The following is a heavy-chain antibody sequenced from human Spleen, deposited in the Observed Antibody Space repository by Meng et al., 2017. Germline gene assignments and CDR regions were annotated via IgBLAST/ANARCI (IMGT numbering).Heavy chain of an antibody. D-gene: IGHD6-25*01. CDR2: INPKSGDT. CDR1: GDTFTGYY. J-gene: IGHJ4*02. CDR3: ARDEDISAAGKLFGDY. V-gene: IGHV1-2*02. Sequence: ASVKVSCKASGDTFTGYYMHWVRQAPGQGLEWMGWINPKSGDTHYAQKFQARVTMTGDTSISTAYMELSGLRSDDTAMYYCARDEDISAAGKLFGDYWGQGTLVTVS.